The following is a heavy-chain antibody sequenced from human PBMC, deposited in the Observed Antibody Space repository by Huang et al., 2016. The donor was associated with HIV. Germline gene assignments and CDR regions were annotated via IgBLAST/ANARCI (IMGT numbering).Heavy chain of an antibody. D-gene: IGHD2-15*01. CDR3: ARDRRHCSGGSCYYSDY. Sequence: QVQLQESGPGLVKPSETLSLTCSVSGGSISSHYWSWIRQPPGKGLEWIWSIYYSGVSNYSPSLKSRVFRSVDTSRNQFALKLSSVTAADTAVYYCARDRRHCSGGSCYYSDYWGHGTLVTVSS. CDR1: GGSISSHY. CDR2: IYYSGVS. V-gene: IGHV4-59*11. J-gene: IGHJ4*01.